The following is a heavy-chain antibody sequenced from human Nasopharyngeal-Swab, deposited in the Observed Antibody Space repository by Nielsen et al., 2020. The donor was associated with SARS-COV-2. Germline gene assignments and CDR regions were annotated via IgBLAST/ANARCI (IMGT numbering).Heavy chain of an antibody. CDR1: GYIFTSYD. J-gene: IGHJ4*02. Sequence: ASVKVSCKASGYIFTSYDISWVRQARGQGLEWMGWIGAYNGNTNYAQKFQDRVTMTTDTSTSTVYMELRSLRSDDTDVYYCARHGVAEDYWGQGTLVTVSS. CDR2: IGAYNGNT. V-gene: IGHV1-18*01. CDR3: ARHGVAEDY. D-gene: IGHD3-3*01.